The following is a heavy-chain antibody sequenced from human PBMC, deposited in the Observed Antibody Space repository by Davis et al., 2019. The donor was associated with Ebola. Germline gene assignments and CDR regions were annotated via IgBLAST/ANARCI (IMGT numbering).Heavy chain of an antibody. CDR2: ISSSGSTI. D-gene: IGHD3-16*01. CDR3: AKGTRWGPIMN. V-gene: IGHV3-48*03. Sequence: PGGSLRLSCAASGFTFSSYEMNWVRQAPGKGLEWVSYISSSGSTIYYADSVKGRFTISRDNSKNTLYLQMNSLRAEDTAVYYCAKGTRWGPIMNWGQGTLVTVSS. CDR1: GFTFSSYE. J-gene: IGHJ4*02.